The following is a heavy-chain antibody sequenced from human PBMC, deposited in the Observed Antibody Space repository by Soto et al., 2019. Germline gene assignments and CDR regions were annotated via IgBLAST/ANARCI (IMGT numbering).Heavy chain of an antibody. CDR2: INPSGDST. Sequence: ASVKVSCRASGYTFNIYFMHWVRQAPGQGLEWMGVINPSGDSTNSAQKFQGRVTMTRDTSTSTVYMELSNLRSEDTAIYYCARDLRGALDNWGQGTLVTVSS. D-gene: IGHD1-26*01. CDR3: ARDLRGALDN. J-gene: IGHJ4*02. CDR1: GYTFNIYF. V-gene: IGHV1-46*02.